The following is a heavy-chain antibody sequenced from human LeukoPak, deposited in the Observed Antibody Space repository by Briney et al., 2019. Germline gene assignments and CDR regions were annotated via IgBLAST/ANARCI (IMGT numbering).Heavy chain of an antibody. CDR2: FFVSGST. CDR1: GGSISSSSDY. J-gene: IGHJ4*02. Sequence: SETLSLACTVSGGSISSSSDYWGWIRQAPGKGLEWIGSFFVSGSTHYNPSLRSRATLFVDTSKNQFSLKLTSMTAADAATYFCARQFATAAADTRGYFDYWGQGTVVAVSS. D-gene: IGHD6-25*01. V-gene: IGHV4-39*01. CDR3: ARQFATAAADTRGYFDY.